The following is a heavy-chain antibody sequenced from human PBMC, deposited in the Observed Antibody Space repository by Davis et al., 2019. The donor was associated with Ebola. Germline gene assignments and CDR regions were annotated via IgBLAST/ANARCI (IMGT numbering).Heavy chain of an antibody. J-gene: IGHJ4*02. CDR3: ARDQLRDFYYYGSGSYTETDY. V-gene: IGHV1-69*06. CDR2: IIPIFGTA. D-gene: IGHD3-10*01. Sequence: AASVKVSCKASGGTFSSYAISWVRQAPGQGLEWMGGIIPIFGTANYAQKFQGRVTITADKSTSTAYMELSSLRSEDTAVYYCARDQLRDFYYYGSGSYTETDYWGQGTLVTVSS. CDR1: GGTFSSYA.